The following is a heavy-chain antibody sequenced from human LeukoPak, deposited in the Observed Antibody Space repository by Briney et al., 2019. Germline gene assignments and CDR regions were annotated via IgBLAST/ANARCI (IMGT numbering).Heavy chain of an antibody. V-gene: IGHV4-31*03. J-gene: IGHJ4*02. CDR2: IYYTGIT. CDR1: GGSISSGTHY. D-gene: IGHD4/OR15-4a*01. CDR3: AASSGVTLGRF. Sequence: SETLSLTCTVSGGSISSGTHYCNWIRQHPGKGLGWIGYIYYTGITSYNPSLRGRVSMSVDTSMNQVSLKVTSLTAADTAVYYCAASSGVTLGRFWGQGALVTVSS.